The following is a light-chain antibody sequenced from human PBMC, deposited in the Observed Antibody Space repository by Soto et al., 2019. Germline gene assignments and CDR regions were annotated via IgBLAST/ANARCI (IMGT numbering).Light chain of an antibody. CDR2: DAS. Sequence: EIVLTQSPVTLSLSPGERATLSCRASQSVAIYLAWYQQKPGQAPRLLIYDASNRATGIPARFSGSGSGTDFTLTISSLEPEDFAVYYCQQRTTWPLTFGGGTKVEI. CDR3: QQRTTWPLT. V-gene: IGKV3-11*01. CDR1: QSVAIY. J-gene: IGKJ4*01.